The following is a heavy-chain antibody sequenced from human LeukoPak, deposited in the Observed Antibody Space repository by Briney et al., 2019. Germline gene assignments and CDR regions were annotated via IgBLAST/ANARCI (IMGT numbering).Heavy chain of an antibody. CDR3: ARDVPSAWGTLNY. CDR2: ISSVSSTI. V-gene: IGHV3-48*03. D-gene: IGHD3-16*01. CDR1: GFTFDNHE. Sequence: GGSLRLSCRASGFTFDNHEMNWVRQAPGKGLEWISYISSVSSTIYYADSVKGRFTISRDNVKNTLYLQMNSLRIEDTAVYYCARDVPSAWGTLNYWGQGALVTVSS. J-gene: IGHJ4*02.